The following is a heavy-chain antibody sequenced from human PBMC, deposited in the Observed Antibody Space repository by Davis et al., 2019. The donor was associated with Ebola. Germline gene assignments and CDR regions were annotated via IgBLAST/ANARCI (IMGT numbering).Heavy chain of an antibody. CDR1: GDSISSGGYY. Sequence: SETLSLTCSVSGDSISSGGYYWSWIRHLPGKGLEWIGYIYYSGSTSYSPSLTSRLTISLDMSKNQFSLRLTSVTAADTAVYYCARGRGSTYYYALDHWGPGKLVTVS. D-gene: IGHD3-10*01. V-gene: IGHV4-31*03. J-gene: IGHJ4*02. CDR3: ARGRGSTYYYALDH. CDR2: IYYSGST.